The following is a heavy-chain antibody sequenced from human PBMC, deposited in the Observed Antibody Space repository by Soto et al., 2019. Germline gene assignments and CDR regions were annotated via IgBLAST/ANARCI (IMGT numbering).Heavy chain of an antibody. CDR1: GFTFSSYG. CDR2: ISYDGSNK. Sequence: SLRLSCAASGFTFSSYGMHWARQAPGKGLEWVAVISYDGSNKYYADSVKGRFTISRDNSKNTLYLQMNSLRAEDTAVYYCAKYGGSYPLGYFDYWGQGT. D-gene: IGHD1-26*01. J-gene: IGHJ4*02. V-gene: IGHV3-30*18. CDR3: AKYGGSYPLGYFDY.